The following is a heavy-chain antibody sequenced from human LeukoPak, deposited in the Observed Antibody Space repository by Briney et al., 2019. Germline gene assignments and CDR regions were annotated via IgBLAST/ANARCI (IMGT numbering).Heavy chain of an antibody. J-gene: IGHJ4*02. CDR3: ASMGGSGAHG. V-gene: IGHV1-69*04. Sequence: SVKVSCKASGGTFSSYAISWVRQAPGQGLEWMGRIIPILGIANYAQKFQGRVTITADKSTSTAYMELSSLRSEDTAVYYCASMGGSGAHGWGQGTLVTVPS. D-gene: IGHD3-10*01. CDR1: GGTFSSYA. CDR2: IIPILGIA.